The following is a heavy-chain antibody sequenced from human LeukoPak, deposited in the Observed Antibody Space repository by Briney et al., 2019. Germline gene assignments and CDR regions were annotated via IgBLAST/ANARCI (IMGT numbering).Heavy chain of an antibody. CDR3: ARDLRTTGAFDI. D-gene: IGHD4-17*01. J-gene: IGHJ3*02. V-gene: IGHV3-23*01. CDR1: GFTFSSYA. Sequence: GGSLRLSCAASGFTFSSYAMSWVRQAPGKGLEWVSAITGSGGSTYYTDSVKGRFTISRDNAKNTLYLQMNSLRAEDTAVYYCARDLRTTGAFDIWGQGTMVTVSS. CDR2: ITGSGGST.